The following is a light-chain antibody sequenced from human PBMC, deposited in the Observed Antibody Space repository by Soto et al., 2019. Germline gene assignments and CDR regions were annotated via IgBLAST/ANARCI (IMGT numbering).Light chain of an antibody. CDR1: SSDVGSYNL. Sequence: QSALTQPASVSGSPGQSITISCTGTSSDVGSYNLVSWYQQHPGKAPKLMIYEGSKRPSGVSNRFSGSKSGNTASLTISGLQAEDEADYYCCSYAGSSIYYVFGTGNKLTVL. V-gene: IGLV2-23*01. CDR2: EGS. J-gene: IGLJ1*01. CDR3: CSYAGSSIYYV.